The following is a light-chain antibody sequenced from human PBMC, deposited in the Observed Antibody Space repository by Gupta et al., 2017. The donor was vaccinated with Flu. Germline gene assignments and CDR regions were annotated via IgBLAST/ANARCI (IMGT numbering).Light chain of an antibody. CDR3: QVWDSSSGRV. V-gene: IGLV3-21*02. CDR2: DDD. CDR1: NMGRIS. J-gene: IGLJ3*02. Sequence: GGSNMGRISVHWYLQKSGQAPVLVVHDDDDRPSGIPERFSGSKSGNTATLTLSRVEAGDEADYYCQVWDSSSGRVFGEGTKLTVL.